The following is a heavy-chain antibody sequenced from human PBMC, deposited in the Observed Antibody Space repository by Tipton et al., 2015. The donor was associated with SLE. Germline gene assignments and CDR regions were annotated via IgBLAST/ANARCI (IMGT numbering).Heavy chain of an antibody. CDR1: GGSISRGTNY. J-gene: IGHJ6*03. CDR3: ARGQLRYFEPRYYFMDV. Sequence: TLSLTCTVSGGSISRGTNYWSWIRQPAGRRLELIGFFYTSGNTNHNPSLSSRVTISVDTSKNQFSLKVSSVTAADTAVYYCARGQLRYFEPRYYFMDVWGKGTTVTVSS. CDR2: FYTSGNT. D-gene: IGHD3-9*01. V-gene: IGHV4-61*02.